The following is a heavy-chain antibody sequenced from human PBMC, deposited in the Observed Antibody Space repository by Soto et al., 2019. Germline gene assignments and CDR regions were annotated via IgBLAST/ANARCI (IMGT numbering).Heavy chain of an antibody. CDR1: GFTFSTHS. V-gene: IGHV3-23*01. CDR2: INDSGSHT. D-gene: IGHD6-6*01. Sequence: GGSLRLSCAASGFTFSTHSMNWVRQAPGKGLEWVSGINDSGSHTYYADFVRGRFTISRDNAKNTLYLQMNSPRAEDTAIYYCAKGRLTGRLRYGVDVWGQGTTVTVSS. CDR3: AKGRLTGRLRYGVDV. J-gene: IGHJ6*02.